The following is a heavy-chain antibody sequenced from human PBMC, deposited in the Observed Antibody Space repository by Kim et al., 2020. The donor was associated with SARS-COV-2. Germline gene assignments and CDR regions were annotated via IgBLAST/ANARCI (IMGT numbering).Heavy chain of an antibody. Sequence: AQKFQGSVTMTEDTSTDTAYMEMSSLRSEDTAVYYCATSKSGSYYAVWDYWGQGTLVTVSS. CDR3: ATSKSGSYYAVWDY. J-gene: IGHJ4*02. D-gene: IGHD1-26*01. V-gene: IGHV1-24*01.